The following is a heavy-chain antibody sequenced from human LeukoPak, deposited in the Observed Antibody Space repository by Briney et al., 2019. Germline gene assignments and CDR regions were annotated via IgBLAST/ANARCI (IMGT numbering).Heavy chain of an antibody. Sequence: PGGSLRLSCAASGFTFSSYSMNWVRQAPGKGLEWVSSISSSSSYIYYADSVKGRFTISRDNAKNSLYLQMNSLRAEDTAVYYCARAYGHGIAVAGSDAFDIWGQGTMVTVSS. D-gene: IGHD6-19*01. CDR3: ARAYGHGIAVAGSDAFDI. CDR1: GFTFSSYS. V-gene: IGHV3-21*01. CDR2: ISSSSSYI. J-gene: IGHJ3*02.